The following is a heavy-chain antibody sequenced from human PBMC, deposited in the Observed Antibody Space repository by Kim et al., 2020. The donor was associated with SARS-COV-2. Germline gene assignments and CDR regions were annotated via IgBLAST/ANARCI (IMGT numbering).Heavy chain of an antibody. V-gene: IGHV6-1*01. CDR1: GDSVSSNSAA. CDR2: TYYRSKWYN. D-gene: IGHD3-10*01. Sequence: SQTLSLTCAISGDSVSSNSAAWNWIRQSPSRGLEWLGRTYYRSKWYNDYAVSVKSRITINPDTSKNQFSLQLNSVTPEDTAVYYCARERYYYGSGSYYNNWFDPWGQGTLVTVSS. CDR3: ARERYYYGSGSYYNNWFDP. J-gene: IGHJ5*02.